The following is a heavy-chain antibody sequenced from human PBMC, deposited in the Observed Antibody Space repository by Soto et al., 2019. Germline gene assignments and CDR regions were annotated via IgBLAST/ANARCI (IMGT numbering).Heavy chain of an antibody. Sequence: PSPALSLTCAISGDSVSSNSAAWNWNRQYPSRGLEWLGRAYYRSQWYYDSAVSVRSRITVIPDTSKNQFSLQLNSVTPEDTAVYFFQTQKGERRTYTGMAFWGQGTTDPVS. CDR3: QTQKGERRTYTGMAF. D-gene: IGHD2-2*02. J-gene: IGHJ6*02. V-gene: IGHV6-1*01. CDR2: AYYRSQWYY. CDR1: GDSVSSNSAA.